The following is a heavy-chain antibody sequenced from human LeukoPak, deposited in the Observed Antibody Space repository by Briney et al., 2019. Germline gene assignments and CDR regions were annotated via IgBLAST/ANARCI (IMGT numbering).Heavy chain of an antibody. CDR3: ARGVAVAGTRWYYFDY. CDR2: ISYDGSNK. J-gene: IGHJ4*02. CDR1: GFTFSSYA. V-gene: IGHV3-30-3*01. D-gene: IGHD6-19*01. Sequence: GGSLRLSCAASGFTFSSYAMHWVRQAPGKGLEWVAVISYDGSNKYYADSVKGRFTIPRDNSKNTLYLQMNSLRAGDTAVYYCARGVAVAGTRWYYFDYWGQGTLVTVSS.